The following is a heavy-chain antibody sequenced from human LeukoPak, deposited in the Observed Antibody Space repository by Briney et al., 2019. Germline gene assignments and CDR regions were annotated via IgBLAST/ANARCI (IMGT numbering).Heavy chain of an antibody. CDR1: GFTFNRCW. CDR3: TSWGDTTAEYFQR. J-gene: IGHJ1*01. V-gene: IGHV3-7*01. D-gene: IGHD2-21*02. Sequence: GGSLRLSCVVSGFTFNRCWMNWVRQAPGKGLEWVAHINPDGRDTYYVDSVKGRFTISRDNAENSMYLQMNSLRVEDTAVYYCTSWGDTTAEYFQRWGQGTLVTVSS. CDR2: INPDGRDT.